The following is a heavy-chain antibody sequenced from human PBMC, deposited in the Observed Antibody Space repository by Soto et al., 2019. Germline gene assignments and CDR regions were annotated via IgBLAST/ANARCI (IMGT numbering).Heavy chain of an antibody. CDR3: ARGRSPKWSRYGDYVSCFDY. Sequence: SETLSLTCAVSGGSISSGGYSWSWIRQPPGKGLEWIGYIYHSGSTYYNPSLKSRVTISVDRSKNQFSLKLSSVTAADTAVYYCARGRSPKWSRYGDYVSCFDYWGQGTLVTVSS. CDR1: GGSISSGGYS. J-gene: IGHJ4*02. V-gene: IGHV4-30-2*01. D-gene: IGHD4-17*01. CDR2: IYHSGST.